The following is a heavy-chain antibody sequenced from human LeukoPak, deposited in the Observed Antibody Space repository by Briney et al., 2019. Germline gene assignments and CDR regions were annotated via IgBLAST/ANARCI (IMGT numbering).Heavy chain of an antibody. CDR2: IRFDGSNK. CDR1: GFTFSSYA. CDR3: AKGGGYEAQYYYYYLDV. V-gene: IGHV3-30*02. Sequence: GGSLRPACAASGFTFSSYAMHWVRQAPGKGLEWVAFIRFDGSNKYYADSVKGRLTISRDNSKNTLYLQMNSLRGEDTAVYYCAKGGGYEAQYYYYYLDVWGKGTTVTISS. J-gene: IGHJ6*03. D-gene: IGHD5-12*01.